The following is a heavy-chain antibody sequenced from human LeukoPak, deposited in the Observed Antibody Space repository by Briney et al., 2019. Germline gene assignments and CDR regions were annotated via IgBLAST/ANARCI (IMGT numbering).Heavy chain of an antibody. CDR1: GFTFSSYW. J-gene: IGHJ4*02. Sequence: GGSLRLSCAASGFTFSSYWMHWVRQAPGEGLVWVSRINSDGSSTSYADSVKGRFTISRDNAKNTLYLQMNSLRAEDTAVYYCARVSGLRYFDWSRGSFDYWGQGTLVTVSS. CDR2: INSDGSST. CDR3: ARVSGLRYFDWSRGSFDY. D-gene: IGHD3-9*01. V-gene: IGHV3-74*01.